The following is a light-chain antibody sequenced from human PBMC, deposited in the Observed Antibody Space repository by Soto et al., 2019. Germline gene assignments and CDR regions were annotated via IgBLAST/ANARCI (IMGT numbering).Light chain of an antibody. Sequence: DIQMTQSPSSLSASVGDRVTITCRASQSISSYLNWYQQKSGEAPKLLIYAASSLQSGVPSRFSGSGSETEFTLTIGSLESEDFATYYCQRGYSTLWTVGQGTKVDIK. CDR2: AAS. CDR3: QRGYSTLWT. V-gene: IGKV1-39*01. CDR1: QSISSY. J-gene: IGKJ1*01.